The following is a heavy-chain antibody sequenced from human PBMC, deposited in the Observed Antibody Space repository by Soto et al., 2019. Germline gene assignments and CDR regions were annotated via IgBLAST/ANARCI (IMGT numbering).Heavy chain of an antibody. CDR1: GGSISSYYW. CDR3: ALQGFSGSYTR. V-gene: IGHV2-5*08. J-gene: IGHJ4*02. CDR2: IYWDDDK. D-gene: IGHD3-10*01. Sequence: TLSLTCTVSGGSISSYYWSWFRQPPGKALEWLALIYWDDDKRYSPSLKSRLTITKDTSKNQVVLTMTNMDPVDTATYYCALQGFSGSYTRWGQGTLVTVS.